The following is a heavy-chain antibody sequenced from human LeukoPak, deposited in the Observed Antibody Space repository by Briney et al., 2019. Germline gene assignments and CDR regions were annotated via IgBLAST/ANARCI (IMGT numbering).Heavy chain of an antibody. CDR3: AREAYSGYEVPGDF. J-gene: IGHJ4*02. CDR1: GGSFSGYY. V-gene: IGHV4-34*01. D-gene: IGHD5-12*01. CDR2: INHSGST. Sequence: PSETLSLTCAVYGGSFSGYYWSWIRQPPGKGLEWIGEINHSGSTNYNPSLKSRVTISVDTSKNQFSLKLSSVTAADTAVYYCAREAYSGYEVPGDFWGQGTLVTVSS.